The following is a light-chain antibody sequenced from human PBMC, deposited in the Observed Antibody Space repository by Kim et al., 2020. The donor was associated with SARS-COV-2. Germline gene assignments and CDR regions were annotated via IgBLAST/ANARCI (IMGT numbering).Light chain of an antibody. CDR1: QSVLYSSNNKNY. J-gene: IGKJ2*01. Sequence: DIVMTQSPDSLAVSLGERATINCKSSQSVLYSSNNKNYLAWYQQKPGQPPKLLIYWASTRESGVPDRFSGSGSGTDFTLTISSLQAGDVAVYYCQQYYSTPPYTFGQGTKLEI. V-gene: IGKV4-1*01. CDR2: WAS. CDR3: QQYYSTPPYT.